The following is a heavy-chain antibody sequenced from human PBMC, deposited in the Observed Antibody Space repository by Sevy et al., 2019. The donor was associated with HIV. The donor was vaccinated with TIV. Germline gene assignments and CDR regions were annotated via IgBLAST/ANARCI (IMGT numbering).Heavy chain of an antibody. CDR1: DASITTNY. D-gene: IGHD2-21*01. Sequence: SETLSLTCLVSDASITTNYWSWIRQAPGKGLEWIGYFFHSGTTNYNRSLKSRVTTSGDTSKNEFSLRLTSVTVADTAVYYCARSRAYPRDSDDGFANWGQGTMVTVSS. CDR2: FFHSGTT. V-gene: IGHV4-59*01. CDR3: ARSRAYPRDSDDGFAN. J-gene: IGHJ3*02.